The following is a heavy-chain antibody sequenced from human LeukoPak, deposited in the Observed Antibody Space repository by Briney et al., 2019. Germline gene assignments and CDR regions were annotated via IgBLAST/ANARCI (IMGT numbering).Heavy chain of an antibody. J-gene: IGHJ4*02. CDR3: AKSGGFFDT. V-gene: IGHV3-7*01. D-gene: IGHD1-26*01. CDR1: RFTFSNYW. CDR2: LNQDGTEK. Sequence: PGGSLRLSCAASRFTFSNYWMTWVRQAPGKGLEWVANLNQDGTEKYYVDSVVGRFTISRDNAKTLLYLHMNSLRAEDTAVYYCAKSGGFFDTWGQGTLVTVSS.